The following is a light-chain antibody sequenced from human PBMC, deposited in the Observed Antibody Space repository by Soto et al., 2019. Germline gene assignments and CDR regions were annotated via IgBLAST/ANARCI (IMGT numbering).Light chain of an antibody. CDR3: QQSYGSPFT. CDR2: TAS. Sequence: DIQMTQSPSSLSASVGDRVTITCRASQSITNYLNWYQQKPGKAPNLLIYTASSLQSGVPSRFSGSGSGTDFTLTISSLQPEDFATYYCQQSYGSPFTFGPGTKVDSK. CDR1: QSITNY. V-gene: IGKV1-39*01. J-gene: IGKJ3*01.